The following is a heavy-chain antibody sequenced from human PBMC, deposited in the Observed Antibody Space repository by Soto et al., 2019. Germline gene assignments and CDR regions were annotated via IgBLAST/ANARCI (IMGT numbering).Heavy chain of an antibody. J-gene: IGHJ4*02. CDR3: ARVGGVAARTFDY. D-gene: IGHD6-6*01. Sequence: SETLSLTCTVSGGSISSGGYYWSWIRQHPGKGLEWIGYIYYSGSTYYNPSLKGRVTISVDTSKNQFSLKLRSVTAADTAMYYCARVGGVAARTFDYWGRRTLVTVSS. V-gene: IGHV4-61*08. CDR1: GGSISSGGYY. CDR2: IYYSGST.